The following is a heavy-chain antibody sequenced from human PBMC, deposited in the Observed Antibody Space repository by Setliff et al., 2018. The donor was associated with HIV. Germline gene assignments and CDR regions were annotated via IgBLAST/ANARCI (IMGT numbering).Heavy chain of an antibody. Sequence: ETLSLSCAASGFTFSTYWMSWVRQAPGKGLEWVANIKQDGSEKYYVDSVKGRFTISRDNAKNSLYLQMNSLRAEDTAVYYCASVLRYYGSGSYPFGYWGQGTLVTVSS. CDR1: GFTFSTYW. V-gene: IGHV3-7*01. D-gene: IGHD3-10*01. CDR3: ASVLRYYGSGSYPFGY. CDR2: IKQDGSEK. J-gene: IGHJ4*02.